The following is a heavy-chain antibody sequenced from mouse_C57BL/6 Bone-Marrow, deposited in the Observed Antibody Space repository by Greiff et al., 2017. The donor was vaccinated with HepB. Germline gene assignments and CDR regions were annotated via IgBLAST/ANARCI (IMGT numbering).Heavy chain of an antibody. V-gene: IGHV1-5*01. CDR1: GYTFTSYW. CDR2: IYPGNSDP. Sequence: VQLQQSGTVLARPGASVKMSCKTSGYTFTSYWMHWVKQRPGQGLEWIGAIYPGNSDPSYNQKFKGKAKLTAVTSASTAYMELSSLTNEDSAVYYCTRWLYGYDEGYYFDYWGQGTTLTVSS. D-gene: IGHD2-2*01. CDR3: TRWLYGYDEGYYFDY. J-gene: IGHJ2*01.